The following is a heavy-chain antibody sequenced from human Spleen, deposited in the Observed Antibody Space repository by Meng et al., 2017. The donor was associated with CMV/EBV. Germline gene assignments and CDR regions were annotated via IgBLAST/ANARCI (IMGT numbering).Heavy chain of an antibody. D-gene: IGHD4-11*01. CDR3: SKHDYSNYLDY. Sequence: GESLKISCAASGFTFSSYEMNWVRQAPGKGLDWVAFIQHDGNYKYYGDSVKGRFTISRDNSRNTLSLRMNNLRPDDTAVYYCSKHDYSNYLDYWGQGTLVTVSS. V-gene: IGHV3-30*02. CDR2: IQHDGNYK. CDR1: GFTFSSYE. J-gene: IGHJ4*02.